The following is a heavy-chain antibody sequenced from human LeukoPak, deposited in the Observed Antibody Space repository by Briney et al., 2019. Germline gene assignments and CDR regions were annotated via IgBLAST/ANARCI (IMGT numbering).Heavy chain of an antibody. Sequence: GASVKVSCKASGYTFTSYGICWVRQAPGQGLEWMGWISAYNGNTNYAQKLQGRVTMTTDTSTSTAYMELRSLRSDDTAVYYCARAFAYYYDSSGYYYEDYWGQGTLVTVSS. D-gene: IGHD3-22*01. J-gene: IGHJ4*02. CDR2: ISAYNGNT. CDR1: GYTFTSYG. V-gene: IGHV1-18*01. CDR3: ARAFAYYYDSSGYYYEDY.